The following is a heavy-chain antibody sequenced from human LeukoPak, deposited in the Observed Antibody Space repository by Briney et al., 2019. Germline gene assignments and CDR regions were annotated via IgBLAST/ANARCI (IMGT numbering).Heavy chain of an antibody. D-gene: IGHD5-12*01. CDR2: IYYSGST. V-gene: IGHV4-31*03. CDR3: ARWLNGYNWLDP. Sequence: SETLSLTCTVSGGSISSGGYYWSWIRQHPGKGLEWIGYIYYSGSTYYNPSLKSRVTISVDMSKNQFSLKLSSVTAADTAVYYCARWLNGYNWLDPWGQGTRVTVSS. J-gene: IGHJ5*02. CDR1: GGSISSGGYY.